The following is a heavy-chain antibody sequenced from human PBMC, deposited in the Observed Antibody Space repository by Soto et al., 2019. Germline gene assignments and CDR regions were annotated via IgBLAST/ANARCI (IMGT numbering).Heavy chain of an antibody. CDR3: EKDRGWRSADLGY. J-gene: IGHJ4*02. D-gene: IGHD3-10*01. CDR1: GFTFSSFG. Sequence: QVQLVESGGGVVQPGRSLRLSCAASGFTFSSFGMHWVRQVPGKGLEWVALISYDGSKKYYADSVKGRFTISRDKSKNTLYLQMNILRVEDTAVYYCEKDRGWRSADLGYWGQGTLVTVAS. V-gene: IGHV3-30*18. CDR2: ISYDGSKK.